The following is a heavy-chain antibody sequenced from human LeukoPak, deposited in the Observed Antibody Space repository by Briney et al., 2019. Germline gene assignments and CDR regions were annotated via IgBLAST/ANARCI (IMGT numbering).Heavy chain of an antibody. CDR1: GFTFSSYA. CDR3: AKGAGPMVRGVTTFDY. Sequence: PGGSLRLSCAASGFTFSSYAMSWVRQAPGKGLEWVSAISGSGGSTYYADSVKGRFPISRDNSKNTPYLQMNSLRAEDTAVYYCAKGAGPMVRGVTTFDYWGQGTLVTVSS. D-gene: IGHD3-10*01. CDR2: ISGSGGST. V-gene: IGHV3-23*01. J-gene: IGHJ4*02.